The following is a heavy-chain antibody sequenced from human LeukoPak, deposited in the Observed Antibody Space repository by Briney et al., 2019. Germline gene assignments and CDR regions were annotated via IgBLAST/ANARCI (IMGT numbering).Heavy chain of an antibody. V-gene: IGHV3-23*01. J-gene: IGHJ5*02. D-gene: IGHD5-18*01. Sequence: GGSLRLSCAASGVTFSDYYTSWIRQAPGKGLEWVSALRGSGISTYYADSVKGRFTISRDNSNNTLFLQMNSLRADDTAVYYCALDRGYSSGTRAWGQGTLVTVSS. CDR1: GVTFSDYY. CDR2: LRGSGIST. CDR3: ALDRGYSSGTRA.